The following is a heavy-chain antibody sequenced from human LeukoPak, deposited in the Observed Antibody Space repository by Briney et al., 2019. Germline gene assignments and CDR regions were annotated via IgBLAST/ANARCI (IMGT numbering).Heavy chain of an antibody. J-gene: IGHJ4*02. CDR3: APEAGYNYDY. Sequence: ASVKVSCKASGYTFTGYYMNWVRQAPGQGLEWMGWINPNSGGTNYAQKFQGRVTMTRDTSISTAYMELSRLRSDDTAMYYCAPEAGYNYDYWGQGTLVTVSS. CDR1: GYTFTGYY. D-gene: IGHD5-24*01. V-gene: IGHV1-2*02. CDR2: INPNSGGT.